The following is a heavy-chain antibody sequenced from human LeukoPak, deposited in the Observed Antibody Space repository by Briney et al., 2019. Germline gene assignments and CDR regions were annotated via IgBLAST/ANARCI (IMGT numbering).Heavy chain of an antibody. D-gene: IGHD3-10*01. CDR3: ARVSSGYYGSGSYYSPKWVDY. CDR2: VSACNGNT. CDR1: GYTFTSYG. V-gene: IGHV1-18*01. J-gene: IGHJ4*02. Sequence: ASVKVSCKASGYTFTSYGISWVRQAPGQGLEWMGWVSACNGNTNYAQKLQGRVTMTTDTSTSTAYMELRSLRSDDTAVYYCARVSSGYYGSGSYYSPKWVDYWGQGTLVTVSS.